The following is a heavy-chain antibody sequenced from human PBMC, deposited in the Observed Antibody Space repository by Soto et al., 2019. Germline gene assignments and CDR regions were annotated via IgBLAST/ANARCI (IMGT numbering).Heavy chain of an antibody. J-gene: IGHJ4*02. Sequence: EVQLLESGGGLVQPGGSLRLSCAASGFTFSSYAMRWVRQAPGQGLEWVSAISASAGGTYYADSVKGRFTISRDNSKNTLYLQMDSLGAEDTAIYYCARVGGYDRYDFDYWGQGTLVTVSS. CDR3: ARVGGYDRYDFDY. CDR2: ISASAGGT. V-gene: IGHV3-23*01. D-gene: IGHD5-12*01. CDR1: GFTFSSYA.